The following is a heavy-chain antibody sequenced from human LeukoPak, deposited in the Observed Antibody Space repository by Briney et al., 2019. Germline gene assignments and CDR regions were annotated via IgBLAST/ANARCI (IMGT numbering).Heavy chain of an antibody. D-gene: IGHD3-22*01. CDR3: ARGGHYYDSSGYYHFDY. CDR2: ISAYNGNT. J-gene: IGHJ4*02. CDR1: GGTFSSYA. V-gene: IGHV1-18*01. Sequence: ASVKVSCKASGGTFSSYAISWVRQAPGQGLEWMGWISAYNGNTNYAQKLQGRVTMTTDTSTSTAYMELRSLRSDDTAVYYCARGGHYYDSSGYYHFDYWGQGTLVTVSS.